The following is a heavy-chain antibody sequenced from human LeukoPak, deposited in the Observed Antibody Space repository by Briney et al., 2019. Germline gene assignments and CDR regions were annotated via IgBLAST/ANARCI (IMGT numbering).Heavy chain of an antibody. V-gene: IGHV3-7*01. CDR2: IKQDGSEK. J-gene: IGHJ4*02. CDR1: EFIFSSYW. Sequence: GGSLRLSCAASEFIFSSYWMSWVRQAPGKGLEWVANIKQDGSEKYCVDSVKARFTISRDNAKNSLFLQMNSLRAEDTAVYYCARVAAMTGTVIDYWGQGTLVTVSS. CDR3: ARVAAMTGTVIDY. D-gene: IGHD6-19*01.